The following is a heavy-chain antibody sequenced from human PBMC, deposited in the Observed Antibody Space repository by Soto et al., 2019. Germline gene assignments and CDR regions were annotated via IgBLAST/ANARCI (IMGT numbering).Heavy chain of an antibody. V-gene: IGHV3-23*01. Sequence: LRLSCAASGLTFSRYAMNWVRQAPGKGLEWVSAISGSGGTRYYADSVKGRFTISRDNSKGILYLQMNSLRADDTAVYYCAKDPYTFAVVPAANGMDVWGQGTTVTVTS. D-gene: IGHD2-2*01. CDR2: ISGSGGTR. CDR3: AKDPYTFAVVPAANGMDV. CDR1: GLTFSRYA. J-gene: IGHJ6*02.